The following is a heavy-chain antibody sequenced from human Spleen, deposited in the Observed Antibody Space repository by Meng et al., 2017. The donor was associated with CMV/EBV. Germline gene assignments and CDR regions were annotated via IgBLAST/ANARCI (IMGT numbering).Heavy chain of an antibody. J-gene: IGHJ6*02. CDR2: IRYDGSNK. CDR1: GFTFSSYG. V-gene: IGHV3-30*02. CDR3: ARAPSHGGYDYYFYYGMDV. Sequence: GESLKISCAASGFTFSSYGMHWVRQAPGKGLEWVAFIRYDGSNKYYADSVKGRFTISRDNSKNTLYLQMNSLRAEDTAVYYCARAPSHGGYDYYFYYGMDVWGQGTTVTVSS. D-gene: IGHD5-12*01.